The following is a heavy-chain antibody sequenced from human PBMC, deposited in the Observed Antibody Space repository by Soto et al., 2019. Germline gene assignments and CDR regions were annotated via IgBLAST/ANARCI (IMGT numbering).Heavy chain of an antibody. Sequence: QVQLQESGPGLVKPSETLSLTCTVSGGSVSSGSYYWSWIRQPPGKGLEWIGYIYYSGSTNYNPSLKSRVTISVDTSKNQFSLKRSSVTAADTAVYYRARGQYSSSWYVSDYWGQGTLVTVSS. CDR1: GGSVSSGSYY. CDR2: IYYSGST. V-gene: IGHV4-61*01. D-gene: IGHD6-13*01. J-gene: IGHJ4*02. CDR3: ARGQYSSSWYVSDY.